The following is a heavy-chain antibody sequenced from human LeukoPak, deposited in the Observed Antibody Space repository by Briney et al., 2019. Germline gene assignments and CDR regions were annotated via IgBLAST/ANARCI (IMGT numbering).Heavy chain of an antibody. V-gene: IGHV3-23*01. D-gene: IGHD2-15*01. CDR2: ISGSGGST. CDR3: AKRVVAATEWFDP. J-gene: IGHJ5*02. Sequence: GGTLRLSCAASGFTFSSYGMSWVRQAPGKGLEWVSAISGSGGSTYYADSVKGRFTISRDNSKNTLYLQMNSLRAEDTAVYYCAKRVVAATEWFDPWGQGTLVTVSS. CDR1: GFTFSSYG.